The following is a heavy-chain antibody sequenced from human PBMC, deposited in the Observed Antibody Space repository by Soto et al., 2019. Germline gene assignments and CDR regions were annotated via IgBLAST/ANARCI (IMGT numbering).Heavy chain of an antibody. CDR2: IRSKAYGGTT. CDR1: GFTFGDYA. J-gene: IGHJ3*02. Sequence: PAGSLRLSCTASGFTFGDYAMSWFRQAPGKGLEWVGFIRSKAYGGTTDYAASVKGRLTISRDDSKSIAYLKMNSLNTADTAVYYCTRDKIQLVVAFDIWGQGTMVTVSS. V-gene: IGHV3-49*03. CDR3: TRDKIQLVVAFDI. D-gene: IGHD6-6*01.